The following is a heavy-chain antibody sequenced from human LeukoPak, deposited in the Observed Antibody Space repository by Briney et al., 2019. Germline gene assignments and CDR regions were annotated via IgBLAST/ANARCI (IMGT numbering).Heavy chain of an antibody. CDR2: IYSDGST. V-gene: IGHV3-66*01. J-gene: IGHJ4*02. D-gene: IGHD4-23*01. CDR3: ARRPDYGGTPTFDY. Sequence: GGSLRLSCPAPGFTFSTYGISWVRQAPGKGLKWASVIYSDGSTYYADSVKGRFTISRDNSKNTVYLQMNSLRAEDTAVYFCARRPDYGGTPTFDYWGQGTLVTVSS. CDR1: GFTFSTYG.